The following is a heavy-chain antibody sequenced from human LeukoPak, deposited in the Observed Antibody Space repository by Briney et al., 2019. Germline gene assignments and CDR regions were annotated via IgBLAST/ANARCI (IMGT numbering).Heavy chain of an antibody. CDR3: ARVPLGSRPDY. CDR2: INHSGGST. Sequence: ASVKVSCKASGYTFTSYYMHWVRQAPGQGLEWMGIINHSGGSTSYAQKFQGRVTMTRDMSTSTVYMELSSLRSEDTAVYYCARVPLGSRPDYWGQGTLVTVSS. J-gene: IGHJ4*02. D-gene: IGHD3-10*01. V-gene: IGHV1-46*01. CDR1: GYTFTSYY.